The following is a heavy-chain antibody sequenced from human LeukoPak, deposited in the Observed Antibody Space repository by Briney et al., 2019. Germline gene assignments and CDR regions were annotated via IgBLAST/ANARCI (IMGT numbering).Heavy chain of an antibody. CDR2: IYTSGST. J-gene: IGHJ5*01. CDR3: ARSITMVRGVINWFDS. D-gene: IGHD3-10*01. V-gene: IGHV4-61*02. CDR1: GGSISSGSYY. Sequence: PSQTLSLTCTVSGGSISSGSYYWSWIRQPAGKGLEWIGRIYTSGSTNYNPSLKSRVTISVDTSKNQFSLKLSSVTAADTAVYYCARSITMVRGVINWFDSWGQGTLVTVSS.